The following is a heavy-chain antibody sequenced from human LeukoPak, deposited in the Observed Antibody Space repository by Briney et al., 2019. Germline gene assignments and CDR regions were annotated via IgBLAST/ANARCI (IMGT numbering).Heavy chain of an antibody. J-gene: IGHJ5*02. D-gene: IGHD3-10*01. Sequence: SQTLSLTCTVSGGSISSGSYYWSWIRQPAGKGLEWIGRIYTSGSTNYNPSLKSRVTISVDTSKNQFSLKLSSVTAADTAVYYCARGRTLWFGELLPNWFDPWGQGTLVTVSS. CDR1: GGSISSGSYY. V-gene: IGHV4-61*02. CDR2: IYTSGST. CDR3: ARGRTLWFGELLPNWFDP.